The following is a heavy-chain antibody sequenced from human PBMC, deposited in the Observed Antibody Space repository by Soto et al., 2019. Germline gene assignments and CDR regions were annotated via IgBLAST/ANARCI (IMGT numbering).Heavy chain of an antibody. V-gene: IGHV2-5*02. Sequence: ESGPTLVNPTQTLTLPCTFSGFSLSTSGVGVGWIRQPPGKALEWLALIYWDDDKRYSPSLKSRLTITKDTSKNQVVLTMTNMDPVDTATYYCAHSRRAVMRNCSGGTCYIFDYWGQGTLVTVSS. CDR1: GFSLSTSGVG. J-gene: IGHJ4*02. D-gene: IGHD2-15*01. CDR3: AHSRRAVMRNCSGGTCYIFDY. CDR2: IYWDDDK.